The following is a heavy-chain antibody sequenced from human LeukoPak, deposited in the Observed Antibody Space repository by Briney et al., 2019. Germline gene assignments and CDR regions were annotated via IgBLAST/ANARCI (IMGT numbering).Heavy chain of an antibody. Sequence: SETLSLTCGVSGGSISNTNWWTWVRQPPGKGLEWIGQVNLQGSTNYNPSLKSRVAISVDKSENYISLKLTSVTAADTAVYYCAREGGPYRPLDYSGQGTLVTVAS. J-gene: IGHJ4*02. CDR3: AREGGPYRPLDY. V-gene: IGHV4-4*02. CDR1: GGSISNTNW. CDR2: VNLQGST.